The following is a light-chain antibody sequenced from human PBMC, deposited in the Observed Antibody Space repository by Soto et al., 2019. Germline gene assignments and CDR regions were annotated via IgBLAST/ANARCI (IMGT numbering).Light chain of an antibody. CDR2: GAS. CDR3: QQYNNWPPMYT. V-gene: IGKV3-15*01. Sequence: EIVMTQSPATLSVSPGERATLSCRVSQSVSSNLAWYQQKAGQAPRLLINGASTRATGIPARFSGSGSGTEFTLTISSLQSEDFAVYYCQQYNNWPPMYTFGQGTKLEIK. J-gene: IGKJ2*01. CDR1: QSVSSN.